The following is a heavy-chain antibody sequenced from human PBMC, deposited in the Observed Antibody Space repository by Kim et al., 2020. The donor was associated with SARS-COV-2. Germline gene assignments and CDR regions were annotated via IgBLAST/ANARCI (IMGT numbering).Heavy chain of an antibody. Sequence: SQTLSLTCTVSGGSISSGGYYWSWIRQHPGKGLEWIGYIYYSGSTYYNPSLKSRVTISVDTSKNQFSLKLSSVTAADTAVYYCARDHPPRYGDYLDRGWFDPWGQGTLVTVSS. D-gene: IGHD4-17*01. CDR3: ARDHPPRYGDYLDRGWFDP. V-gene: IGHV4-31*03. J-gene: IGHJ5*02. CDR1: GGSISSGGYY. CDR2: IYYSGST.